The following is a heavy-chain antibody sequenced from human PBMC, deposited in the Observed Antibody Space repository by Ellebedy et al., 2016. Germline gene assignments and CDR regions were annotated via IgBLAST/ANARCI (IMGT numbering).Heavy chain of an antibody. CDR1: GFSLSTSGMC. V-gene: IGHV2-70*11. J-gene: IGHJ4*02. Sequence: SGPTLVKPTQTLTLTCTFSGFSLSTSGMCVSWIRRPPGKALEWLARIDWDDDKYYSTSLKTRLTISKDTSKNQVVLTMTNMDPVDTATYYCARTRGGSGYYYGQLDYWGQGTLVTVSS. D-gene: IGHD3-22*01. CDR2: IDWDDDK. CDR3: ARTRGGSGYYYGQLDY.